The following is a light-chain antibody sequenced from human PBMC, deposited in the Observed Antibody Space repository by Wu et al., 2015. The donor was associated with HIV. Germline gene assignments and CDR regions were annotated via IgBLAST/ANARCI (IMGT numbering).Light chain of an antibody. J-gene: IGKJ1*01. CDR2: KAS. V-gene: IGKV1-5*03. Sequence: DIQMTQSPSTLSASVGDRVTITCRASQSIVGWLAWYQQKPGKAPKLLIYKASSLDSGVPSRFSGSGSGTKFTLTISSLQPDDFATYYCQQCSNYPSTFGQGTKVEI. CDR3: QQCSNYPST. CDR1: QSIVGW.